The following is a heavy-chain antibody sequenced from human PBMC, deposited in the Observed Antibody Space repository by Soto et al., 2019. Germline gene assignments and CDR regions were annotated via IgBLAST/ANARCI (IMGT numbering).Heavy chain of an antibody. CDR1: GYSFTSYW. Sequence: GESLKISCKGSGYSFTSYWIGWVRQMPGKGLEWMGIIYPGDSDTRYSPSFQGQVTISADKSISTAYLQWSSLKASDTAMYYCARSMPYYYGSGSYYKMTLYYCGMDVWGQGTTVTVSS. CDR3: ARSMPYYYGSGSYYKMTLYYCGMDV. V-gene: IGHV5-51*01. CDR2: IYPGDSDT. J-gene: IGHJ6*02. D-gene: IGHD3-10*01.